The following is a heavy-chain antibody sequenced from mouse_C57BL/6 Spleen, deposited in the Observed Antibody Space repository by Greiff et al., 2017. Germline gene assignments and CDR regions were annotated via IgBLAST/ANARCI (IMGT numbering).Heavy chain of an antibody. J-gene: IGHJ1*03. CDR2: IYPRDGST. CDR3: ANYYGSSSYWYFDV. CDR1: GYTFTSSD. V-gene: IGHV1-85*01. Sequence: QVQLKESGPELVKPGASVKLSCKASGYTFTSSDINWVKQRPGQGLEWIGWIYPRDGSTKYNEKFKGKATLTVDTSSSTAYMELHSLTSEDSAVYFCANYYGSSSYWYFDVWGTGTTVTVSS. D-gene: IGHD1-1*01.